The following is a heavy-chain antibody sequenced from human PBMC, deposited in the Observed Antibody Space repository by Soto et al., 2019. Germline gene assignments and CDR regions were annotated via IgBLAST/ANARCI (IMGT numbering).Heavy chain of an antibody. D-gene: IGHD3-3*01. CDR2: MNPNSGNT. J-gene: IGHJ5*02. CDR1: GYTFTSYD. V-gene: IGHV1-8*01. Sequence: QVQLVQSGAEVKKPGASVKVSCKASGYTFTSYDINWVRQATGQGLEWMGWMNPNSGNTGYAQKFQGRVTMTRNTSISTAYMELSSLRSEDTAVYYCARAGERITISGVVIGKNRNWFDPWGQGTLVTVSS. CDR3: ARAGERITISGVVIGKNRNWFDP.